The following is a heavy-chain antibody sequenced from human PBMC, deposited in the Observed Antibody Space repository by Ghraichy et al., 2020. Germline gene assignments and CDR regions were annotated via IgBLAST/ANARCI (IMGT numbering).Heavy chain of an antibody. CDR3: SKDMGYSFGLAFDS. Sequence: GGSLRLSCAASGFTVSTKYMTWVRQAPGKGLEWVSVIYSGGSTFYADSVKGRFIVSRDNSRNTLFLQMNSLKTEDPAVYYCSKDMGYSFGLAFDSWGQGTLVTVSS. J-gene: IGHJ4*02. CDR2: IYSGGST. V-gene: IGHV3-53*05. D-gene: IGHD1-26*01. CDR1: GFTVSTKY.